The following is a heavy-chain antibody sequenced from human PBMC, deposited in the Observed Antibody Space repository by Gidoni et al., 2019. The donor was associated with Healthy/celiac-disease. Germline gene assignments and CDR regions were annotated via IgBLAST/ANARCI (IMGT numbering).Heavy chain of an antibody. D-gene: IGHD5-12*01. V-gene: IGHV4-34*01. CDR3: ASRPYSLYSGYY. CDR2: ITHSGTT. CDR1: GGSFSGYY. Sequence: QVQLQQEGAGLLKAAGTLSLTCDVYGGSFSGYYWGWLRQPPGKGLEWIGEITHSGTTNYNPSLKSRVTISVDPPTNQFSLKLSSVTAADPAVYYCASRPYSLYSGYYWGQGTLVTVSS. J-gene: IGHJ4*02.